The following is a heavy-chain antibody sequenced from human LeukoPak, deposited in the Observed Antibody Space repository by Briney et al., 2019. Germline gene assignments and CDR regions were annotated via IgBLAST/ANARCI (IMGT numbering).Heavy chain of an antibody. CDR2: ISSSSTYI. V-gene: IGHV3-21*01. J-gene: IGHJ5*02. Sequence: GGSLRLSCAASGFTLSPYGMNWVRQAPGKGLEWVSAISSSSTYIYYADSVKGRFNISRDNSKSTLFLQMNSLRVKDTAVYYCARGGIAVAGDDLWGQGTLVTVSA. D-gene: IGHD6-19*01. CDR3: ARGGIAVAGDDL. CDR1: GFTLSPYG.